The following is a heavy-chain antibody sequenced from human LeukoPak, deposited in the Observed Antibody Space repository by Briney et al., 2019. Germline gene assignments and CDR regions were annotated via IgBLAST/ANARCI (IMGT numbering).Heavy chain of an antibody. V-gene: IGHV1-46*01. CDR1: GYTFTSYG. CDR3: ARDLMAAGYFSLDY. J-gene: IGHJ4*02. CDR2: INPSGGST. Sequence: ASVKVSCKASGYTFTSYGISWVRQAPGQGLEWMGIINPSGGSTSYAQKFQGRVTMTRDTSTSTVYMELSSLRSEDTAVYYCARDLMAAGYFSLDYWGQGTLVTVSS. D-gene: IGHD6-13*01.